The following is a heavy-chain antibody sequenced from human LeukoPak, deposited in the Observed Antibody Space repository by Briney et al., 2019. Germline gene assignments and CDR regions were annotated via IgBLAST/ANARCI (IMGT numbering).Heavy chain of an antibody. CDR1: GFTFSSYG. V-gene: IGHV3-7*03. J-gene: IGHJ4*02. D-gene: IGHD3-10*01. CDR2: IKQDGSEK. CDR3: ARGGYYGSGSYFSY. Sequence: GGSLRLSCAASGFTFSSYGMHWVRQAPGKGLEWVANIKQDGSEKYYVDSVKGRFTISRDDAKNSLYLQMNSLRVEDTAVYYCARGGYYGSGSYFSYWGQGTLVTVSS.